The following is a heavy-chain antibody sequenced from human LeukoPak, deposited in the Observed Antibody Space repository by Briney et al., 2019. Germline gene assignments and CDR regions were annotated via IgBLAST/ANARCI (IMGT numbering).Heavy chain of an antibody. Sequence: KPSETLSLTCAVSGGSISSNSYYWGWIRQPPGKGLEWIGSIYYSGSTYYNPSLKSRVTISVDTSKNQFSLKLSSVTAADTAVYYCASRKLGNDYWGQGTLVTVSS. CDR2: IYYSGST. D-gene: IGHD7-27*01. CDR1: GGSISSNSYY. J-gene: IGHJ4*02. CDR3: ASRKLGNDY. V-gene: IGHV4-39*07.